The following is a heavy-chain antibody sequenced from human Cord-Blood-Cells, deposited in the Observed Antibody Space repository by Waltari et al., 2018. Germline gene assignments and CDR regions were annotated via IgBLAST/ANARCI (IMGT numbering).Heavy chain of an antibody. D-gene: IGHD7-27*01. CDR2: IIPIFGTA. V-gene: IGHV1-69*01. Sequence: QVQRVQLGAEVKRPGSSVKVPCKVPGGTFRSYAPSWVRRPPGQGLEWMGGIIPIFGTANYAQKFQGRVTITADESTSTAYMELSSLRAEDTAVYYCARQSTESNWGFDYWGQGTLVTVSS. CDR1: GGTFRSYA. CDR3: ARQSTESNWGFDY. J-gene: IGHJ4*02.